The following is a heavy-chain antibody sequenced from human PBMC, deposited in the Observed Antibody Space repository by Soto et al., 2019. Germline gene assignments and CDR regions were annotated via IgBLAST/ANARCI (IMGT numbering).Heavy chain of an antibody. CDR1: GFTFSSYA. CDR2: ISGSGGST. D-gene: IGHD6-19*01. CDR3: ARVVYSNGWIFDY. Sequence: GGSLRLSCAASGFTFSSYAMSWVRQAPGKGLEWVSAISGSGGSTYYADSVKGRFTISRDNSKNTLYLQMNSLTAEDTAMCLCARVVYSNGWIFDYWGQGTLVTVSP. V-gene: IGHV3-23*01. J-gene: IGHJ4*01.